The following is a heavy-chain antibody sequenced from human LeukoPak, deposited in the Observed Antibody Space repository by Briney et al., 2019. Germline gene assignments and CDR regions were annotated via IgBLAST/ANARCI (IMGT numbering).Heavy chain of an antibody. CDR1: GGSFSGYY. CDR2: INHSGST. CDR3: ARASGGDYGSGSYYKTFDY. V-gene: IGHV4-34*01. Sequence: SETLSLTCAVYGGSFSGYYWSWIRQPPGKGLEWIGEINHSGSTNYNPSLKSRVTISVDTSKNQFSLKLSPVTAADTAVYYCARASGGDYGSGSYYKTFDYWGQGTLVTVSS. D-gene: IGHD3-10*01. J-gene: IGHJ4*02.